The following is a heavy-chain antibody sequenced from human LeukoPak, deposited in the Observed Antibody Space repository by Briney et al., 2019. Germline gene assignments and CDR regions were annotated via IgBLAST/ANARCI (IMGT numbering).Heavy chain of an antibody. CDR2: IYYSGST. D-gene: IGHD1-26*01. J-gene: IGHJ4*02. V-gene: IGHV4-39*01. Sequence: GSLRLSCAASGFTFSSYAMSWIRQPPGKGLEWIATIYYSGSTYYNASLKSRITIDVDTSKSQFSLKLSSVTAADTAVYYCARLNYYGFDYWGQGTLVTFSS. CDR3: ARLNYYGFDY. CDR1: GFTFSSYA.